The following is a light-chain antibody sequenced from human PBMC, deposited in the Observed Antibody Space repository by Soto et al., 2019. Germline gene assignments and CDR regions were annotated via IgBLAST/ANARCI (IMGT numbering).Light chain of an antibody. CDR2: GAS. V-gene: IGKV3-20*01. CDR1: QSVSNNY. J-gene: IGKJ1*01. Sequence: EIVLTQSPGTLSLSPGERATLSYRASQSVSNNYLAWYQQKPGQAPRLLIYGASNRATGIPDRFSGSGSGTDFTLTISRMETEDFPVYYCQQYGSSPRTFGQGTKVDTK. CDR3: QQYGSSPRT.